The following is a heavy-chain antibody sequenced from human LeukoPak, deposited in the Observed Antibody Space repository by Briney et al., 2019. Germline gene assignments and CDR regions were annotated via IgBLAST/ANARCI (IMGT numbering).Heavy chain of an antibody. CDR3: ARAPTVTFFDY. J-gene: IGHJ4*02. CDR1: GASISSTSYC. V-gene: IGHV4-61*09. CDR2: IHTSGST. D-gene: IGHD4-17*01. Sequence: TLSLTCTVSGASISSTSYCWGWIRQPAGKGLEWIGHIHTSGSTNYNPSLKSRVTISVDTSKNQFSLKLSSVTAADTAVFYCARAPTVTFFDYWGQGSLVTVSS.